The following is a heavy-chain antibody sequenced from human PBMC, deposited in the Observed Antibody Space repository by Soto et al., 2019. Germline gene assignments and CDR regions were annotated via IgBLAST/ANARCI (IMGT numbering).Heavy chain of an antibody. J-gene: IGHJ3*02. CDR1: GFTVSSNY. D-gene: IGHD2-15*01. CDR3: ARDQDHHDFDI. Sequence: EVQLVESGGGLVQPGGSLRLSCAASGFTVSSNYMSWVRQAPGKGLEWVSVIYSGGSTYYADSVKGRFTISRDNSKNTLYLQMNSLRAEDTAVYYCARDQDHHDFDIWGQGTMVTVSS. V-gene: IGHV3-66*01. CDR2: IYSGGST.